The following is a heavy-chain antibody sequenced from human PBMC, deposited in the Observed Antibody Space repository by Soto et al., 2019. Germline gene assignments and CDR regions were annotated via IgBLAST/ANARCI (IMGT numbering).Heavy chain of an antibody. CDR1: GGSISTGGYY. CDR3: RSRRDYFDY. V-gene: IGHV4-31*03. CDR2: IYYSGSS. Sequence: PSETLSLTCTVSGGSISTGGYYWSWIRQHPGKGLEWIGYIYYSGSSSYNLSLKGRLTISVDTSKHQFSLKLSSVTAADTAVYYCRSRRDYFDYWGQGIMVTVYS. J-gene: IGHJ4*02.